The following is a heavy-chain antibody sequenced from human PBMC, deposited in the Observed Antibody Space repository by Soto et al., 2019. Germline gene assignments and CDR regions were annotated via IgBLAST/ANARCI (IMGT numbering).Heavy chain of an antibody. CDR1: GYTFTSYG. CDR2: ISAYNGNT. V-gene: IGHV1-18*01. J-gene: IGHJ4*02. CDR3: GRDRGFVVRAPLVDY. D-gene: IGHD3-10*01. Sequence: QVQLVQSGAEVKKPGASVKVSCKASGYTFTSYGISWVRQAPGQGLEWMGWISAYNGNTNYAQKLQGRVTMTTDTPTSTAYMERRSLRPADTAVYYGGRDRGFVVRAPLVDYWGQGTLVTVSS.